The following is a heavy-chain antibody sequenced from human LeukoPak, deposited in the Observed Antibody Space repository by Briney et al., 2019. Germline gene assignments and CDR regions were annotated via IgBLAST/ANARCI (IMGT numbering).Heavy chain of an antibody. J-gene: IGHJ4*02. D-gene: IGHD6-19*01. CDR3: ARDLPPYVSVAGAQPFDY. CDR1: GFTFSDYY. Sequence: PGGSLRLSCAASGFTFSDYYMSWIRQAPGKGLEWVSYISSSGSTIYYADSVKGRFTISRDNAKNSLYLQMNSLRAEDTAVYYCARDLPPYVSVAGAQPFDYWGQGTLVTVSS. CDR2: ISSSGSTI. V-gene: IGHV3-11*04.